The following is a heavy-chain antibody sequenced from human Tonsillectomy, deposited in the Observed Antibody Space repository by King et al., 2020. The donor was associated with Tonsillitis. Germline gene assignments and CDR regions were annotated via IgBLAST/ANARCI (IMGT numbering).Heavy chain of an antibody. D-gene: IGHD1/OR15-1a*01. CDR3: VVKGGTHYYYYYMDV. CDR1: GFTFSDYY. Sequence: GQLVQSGGGLVKPGGSLRLSCVASGFTFSDYYMSWIRQAPGEGLEWISYISTSGSIIHYADSVKGRFTISRDNAKRALYLQMNSLGAEDTAIYYCVVKGGTHYYYYYMDVWGTGTTVTVSS. V-gene: IGHV3-11*01. J-gene: IGHJ6*03. CDR2: ISTSGSII.